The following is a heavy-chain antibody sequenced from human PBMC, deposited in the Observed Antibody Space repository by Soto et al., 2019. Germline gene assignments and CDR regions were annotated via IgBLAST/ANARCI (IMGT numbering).Heavy chain of an antibody. CDR3: ARAGTVFGLLGNYYGMDV. J-gene: IGHJ6*02. V-gene: IGHV1-3*01. Sequence: ASVKVSCKASGYTFTSYDMHWVRQAPGQRLEWMGWINAGNGNTKYSQKFQGRVTITRDTSANTVHMELSSLRSEDTAVYYCARAGTVFGLLGNYYGMDVWGQGTTVTVSS. CDR2: INAGNGNT. CDR1: GYTFTSYD. D-gene: IGHD3-3*01.